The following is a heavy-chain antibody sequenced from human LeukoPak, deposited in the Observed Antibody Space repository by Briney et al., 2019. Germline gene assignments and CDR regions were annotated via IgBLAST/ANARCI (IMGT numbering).Heavy chain of an antibody. CDR3: ARAAYCSGGGCPYDYGLDV. CDR1: GFTFTTYG. J-gene: IGHJ6*02. Sequence: PGRSLRLSCAASGFTFTTYGMHWVRQAPGKGLEWVAVIWYDGSNTYYADSVKGRFTISRDNSKNTLYLQMNSLRAEDTAVFYCARAAYCSGGGCPYDYGLDVWGQGTTVTVPS. CDR2: IWYDGSNT. V-gene: IGHV3-33*01. D-gene: IGHD2-15*01.